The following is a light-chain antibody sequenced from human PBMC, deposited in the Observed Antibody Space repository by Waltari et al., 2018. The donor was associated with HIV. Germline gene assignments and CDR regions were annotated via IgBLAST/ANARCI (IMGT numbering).Light chain of an antibody. CDR1: SSNIGINA. J-gene: IGLJ3*02. V-gene: IGLV1-44*01. CDR3: AAWDDSLNGPWV. Sequence: QSVLTQPPSASGTPGQRVTISCSGSSSNIGINAVNWYQQFPGTAPKLLIYSNNQRPSGVPDRFSGSKSGTSASLAISGLQSEDEADYYCAAWDDSLNGPWVFGGGTKLTVL. CDR2: SNN.